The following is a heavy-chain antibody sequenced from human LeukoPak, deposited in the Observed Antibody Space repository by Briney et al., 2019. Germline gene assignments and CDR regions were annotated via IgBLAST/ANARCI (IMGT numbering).Heavy chain of an antibody. CDR1: GFTFSSYG. D-gene: IGHD3-22*01. V-gene: IGHV3-30*18. CDR2: ISYDGSNK. Sequence: GGSLRLSCAASGFTFSSYGMHWVRQAPGKGLEWVAVISYDGSNKYYADSVKGRFTISRDNSKNTLYLQMNSLRAEDTAVYYCAKDYDSSGYYSYYYGMDVWGQGTTVTVSS. J-gene: IGHJ6*02. CDR3: AKDYDSSGYYSYYYGMDV.